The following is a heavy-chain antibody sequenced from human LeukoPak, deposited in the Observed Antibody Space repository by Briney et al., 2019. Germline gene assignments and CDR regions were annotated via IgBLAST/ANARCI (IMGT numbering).Heavy chain of an antibody. CDR1: GFTFSSYA. Sequence: GGSLRLSCGASGFTFSSYAMHSVRQAPGKGLGWEAVISYDGSNKYYADSVKGRFTISRDNSKNTLYLKMNSLRAKDTAVYYCARAHPSTSGYCSSTSCYVSNYYYGMDVWGQGTTVTVSS. CDR3: ARAHPSTSGYCSSTSCYVSNYYYGMDV. J-gene: IGHJ6*02. V-gene: IGHV3-30-3*01. CDR2: ISYDGSNK. D-gene: IGHD2-2*01.